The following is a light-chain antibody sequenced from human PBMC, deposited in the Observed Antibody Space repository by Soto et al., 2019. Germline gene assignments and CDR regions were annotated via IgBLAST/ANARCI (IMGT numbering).Light chain of an antibody. CDR1: QSLLHSNGYNY. Sequence: DIVMTQSPLSLPVTPGEPASISCRSSQSLLHSNGYNYLDWYLQKPGQSPQLLIYLGSNRASGVPDRFSGSGSGTDFTLKISRVEDEDVGVYYCMQALQTHPTLGGGTKVDIK. V-gene: IGKV2-28*01. J-gene: IGKJ4*01. CDR2: LGS. CDR3: MQALQTHPT.